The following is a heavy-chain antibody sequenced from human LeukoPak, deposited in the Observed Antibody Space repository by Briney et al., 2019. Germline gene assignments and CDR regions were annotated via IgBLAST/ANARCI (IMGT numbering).Heavy chain of an antibody. CDR3: AKIQGGFNWFDP. V-gene: IGHV4-38-2*02. CDR2: IYHSGTT. J-gene: IGHJ5*02. D-gene: IGHD3-16*01. Sequence: SETLSLTCTVSSYSINSGYYWGWIRQPPGKGLEWIGNIYHSGTTYYNPSLKSRVTISVDTSKNQFSLNVNSVTAADTAVYYCAKIQGGFNWFDPWGQGTPVTVSS. CDR1: SYSINSGYY.